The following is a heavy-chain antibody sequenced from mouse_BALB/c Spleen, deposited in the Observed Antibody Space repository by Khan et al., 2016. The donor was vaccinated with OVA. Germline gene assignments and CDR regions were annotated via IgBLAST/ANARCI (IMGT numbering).Heavy chain of an antibody. J-gene: IGHJ2*01. CDR2: IYPGNGYT. V-gene: IGHV1S134*01. CDR1: GNIFTSYG. Sequence: VQLQQSGAELGRPGSSVKLSCKTSGNIFTSYGIKWVKQRPGQGLEWIGYIYPGNGYTEYSEKFQGKATLTSDTSSNTAYMQLRSLTSEDSAIXCCTTAYDRYYFDYWGQGTTLTVSS. D-gene: IGHD2-14*01. CDR3: TTAYDRYYFDY.